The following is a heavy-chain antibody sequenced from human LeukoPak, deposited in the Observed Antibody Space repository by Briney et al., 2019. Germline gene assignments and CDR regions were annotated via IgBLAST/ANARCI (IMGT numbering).Heavy chain of an antibody. J-gene: IGHJ4*02. V-gene: IGHV3-33*01. CDR3: ARDYCGGGCYTPPLGFNY. CDR2: IWYDGSKA. Sequence: PGGSLRLSCAASGFSFSRYAMHWVRQAPGKGLEWVAVIWYDGSKAYYADSVTGRFTIPRDNSNNRVYLQMNSLRAEDTAVYYCARDYCGGGCYTPPLGFNYWGQGTLVTVSS. CDR1: GFSFSRYA. D-gene: IGHD2-15*01.